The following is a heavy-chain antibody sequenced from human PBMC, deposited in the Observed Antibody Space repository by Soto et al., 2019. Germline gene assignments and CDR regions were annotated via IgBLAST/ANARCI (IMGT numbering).Heavy chain of an antibody. CDR1: GGSISSYY. D-gene: IGHD3-10*01. J-gene: IGHJ6*03. CDR3: ARRGYYYGSGSYYKTDYYYYYMDV. Sequence: SETLSLTCTVSGGSISSYYWSWIRQPPGKGLEWIGYIYYSGSTNYNPSLKSRVTISVDTSKNQFSLKLSSVTAADTAVYYCARRGYYYGSGSYYKTDYYYYYMDVWGKGTTVTVSS. CDR2: IYYSGST. V-gene: IGHV4-59*08.